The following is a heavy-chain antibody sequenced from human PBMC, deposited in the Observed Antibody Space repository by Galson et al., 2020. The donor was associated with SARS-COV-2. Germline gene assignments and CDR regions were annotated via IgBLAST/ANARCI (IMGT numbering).Heavy chain of an antibody. CDR3: TTDRTYDYVWGSYRYSDY. J-gene: IGHJ4*02. D-gene: IGHD3-16*02. CDR1: GFTFSNAW. Sequence: KTGGSLRLSCAASGFTFSNAWMSWVRQAPGKGLEWVGRIKSKTDGGTTDYAAPVKGRFTISRDDSKNTLYLQMNSLKTEDTAVYYCTTDRTYDYVWGSYRYSDYWGQGTLVTVSS. CDR2: IKSKTDGGTT. V-gene: IGHV3-15*01.